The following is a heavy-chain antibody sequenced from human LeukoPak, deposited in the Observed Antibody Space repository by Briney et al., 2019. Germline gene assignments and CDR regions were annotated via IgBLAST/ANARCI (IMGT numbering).Heavy chain of an antibody. Sequence: PSETLSLTCAVYGGSFSGYFWNWIRQPPGKGLEWIGEINDSGSTNYNSSLNSRVIISVDTPKNQFSLKLRSVTAADTAVYYCARTNSPQRSRPFGYWGQGSLVTVSS. V-gene: IGHV4-34*01. J-gene: IGHJ4*02. D-gene: IGHD4-23*01. CDR1: GGSFSGYF. CDR3: ARTNSPQRSRPFGY. CDR2: INDSGST.